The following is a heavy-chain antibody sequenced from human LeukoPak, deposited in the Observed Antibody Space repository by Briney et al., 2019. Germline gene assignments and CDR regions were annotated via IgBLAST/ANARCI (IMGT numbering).Heavy chain of an antibody. CDR2: MWYDGSNK. D-gene: IGHD6-13*01. Sequence: GGSLRLSCAASGFTFSSYGMHWVRQAPGKGLEWVAVMWYDGSNKYYADSVKGRFTISRDNSKNTLYLQMNNLRAEDTAVYYCARERPEKAAAGRWFDPWGQGTLVTVSS. J-gene: IGHJ5*02. V-gene: IGHV3-33*01. CDR3: ARERPEKAAAGRWFDP. CDR1: GFTFSSYG.